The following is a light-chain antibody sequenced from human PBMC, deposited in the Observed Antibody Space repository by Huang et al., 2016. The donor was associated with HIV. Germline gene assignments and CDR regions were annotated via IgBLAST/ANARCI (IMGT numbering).Light chain of an antibody. CDR3: QQYDSSQGIS. V-gene: IGKV3-20*01. CDR2: GAS. J-gene: IGKJ5*01. CDR1: QTIKNIY. Sequence: EIVLTQSPDTLSLSPGERATVSCRVSQTIKNIYLAWYQQKPGQGPRRLIDGASSRATDIPDRFSGSGSGTDFTLTIIRLEPEDFAVYYCQQYDSSQGISFGQGTRLEMK.